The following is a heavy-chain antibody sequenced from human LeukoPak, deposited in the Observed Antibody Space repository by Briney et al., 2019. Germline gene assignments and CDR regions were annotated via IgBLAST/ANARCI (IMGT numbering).Heavy chain of an antibody. Sequence: GASVKVSCKASGYTFTGYYMHWVRQAPGQGLEWMGWINPNSGGTNYAQKFQGRVTMTRDTSISTAYMELSRLRSDDTAVYYCARDLPGRAPAFAFDIWGQGTMVTVSS. CDR2: INPNSGGT. V-gene: IGHV1-2*02. J-gene: IGHJ3*02. CDR3: ARDLPGRAPAFAFDI. CDR1: GYTFTGYY.